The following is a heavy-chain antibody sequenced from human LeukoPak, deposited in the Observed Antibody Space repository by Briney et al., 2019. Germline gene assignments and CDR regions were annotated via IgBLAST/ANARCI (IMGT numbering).Heavy chain of an antibody. J-gene: IGHJ4*02. D-gene: IGHD5-24*01. V-gene: IGHV4-61*02. CDR2: IYTSGST. CDR3: AATPVRNGYPAGFDY. Sequence: SETLSLTCTVSGGSISSGSYYWSWIRQPAGKGLEWIGRIYTSGSTNYNPSLKSRVTISLDRSKNQFSLKLTSVTAADTAVFYCAATPVRNGYPAGFDYWGLGTLVTVSS. CDR1: GGSISSGSYY.